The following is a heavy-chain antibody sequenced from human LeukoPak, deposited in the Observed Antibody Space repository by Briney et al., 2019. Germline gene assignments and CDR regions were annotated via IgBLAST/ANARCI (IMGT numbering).Heavy chain of an antibody. D-gene: IGHD3-22*01. CDR3: ARDSGGTTYYYDSSGKIDY. Sequence: ASVKVSCKASGYTFTSYYMHWVRQAPGQGLEWMGIINPSGGSTSYAQKFQGRVTMTRDTSISTAYMELSRLRSDDTAVYYCARDSGGTTYYYDSSGKIDYWGQGTLVTVSS. V-gene: IGHV1-46*01. CDR1: GYTFTSYY. J-gene: IGHJ4*02. CDR2: INPSGGST.